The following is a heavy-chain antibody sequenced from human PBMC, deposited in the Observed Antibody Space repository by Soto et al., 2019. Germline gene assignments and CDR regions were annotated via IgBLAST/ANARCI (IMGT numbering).Heavy chain of an antibody. CDR1: GGSISSYY. CDR2: IYYSGST. CDR3: ARDTPSSGFDY. Sequence: LSLTCTVSGGSISSYYWSWIRQPPGKGLEWIGYIYYSGSTNYNPSLKSRVTISVDTSKNQFSLKLSSVTAADTAVYYCARDTPSSGFDYWGQGTMVTVSS. J-gene: IGHJ4*02. V-gene: IGHV4-59*01. D-gene: IGHD6-19*01.